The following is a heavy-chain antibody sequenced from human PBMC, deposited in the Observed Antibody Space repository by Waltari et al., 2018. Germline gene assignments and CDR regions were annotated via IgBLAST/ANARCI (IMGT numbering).Heavy chain of an antibody. V-gene: IGHV3-74*03. J-gene: IGHJ2*01. CDR2: ISIDESSL. CDR3: ARGIRFLDGSRIWYFDL. CDR1: GFRFSNYW. D-gene: IGHD3-3*01. Sequence: EEKLLESGGGLLQPGDSLRLSCAASGFRFSNYWMNWVRQAPGKGLVWVARISIDESSLTYADSVNGRFTISRDNAKNTLFLQMKRLRAEDTAVYYCARGIRFLDGSRIWYFDLWGRGTLVTVSS.